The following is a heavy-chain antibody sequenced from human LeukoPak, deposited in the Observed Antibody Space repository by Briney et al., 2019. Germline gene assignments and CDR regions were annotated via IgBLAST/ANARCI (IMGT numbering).Heavy chain of an antibody. V-gene: IGHV3-21*04. J-gene: IGHJ3*02. CDR3: ARGLFLSGYLDAFDI. Sequence: GGSLRLSCAASGFTISSYSMNWVRQAPGKGLDWVSSISSSSSYIYYADSVKGRFTISRDNSKNTLYLQMNSLRVEDTAVYYCARGLFLSGYLDAFDIWGQGTVVTVSS. CDR1: GFTISSYS. CDR2: ISSSSSYI. D-gene: IGHD3-22*01.